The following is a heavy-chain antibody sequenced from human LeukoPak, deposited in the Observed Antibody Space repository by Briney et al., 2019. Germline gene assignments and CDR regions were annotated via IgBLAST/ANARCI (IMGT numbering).Heavy chain of an antibody. Sequence: GASVKVSCKASGYTFTGYYMHWVRQAPGQGLEWMGWINPNSGGTNYAQKFQGRVTMTRDTSISTAYMELSRLRSDDTAVYYCARVWFGELLAEYFDYWGQGTLVTVSS. V-gene: IGHV1-2*02. CDR2: INPNSGGT. CDR3: ARVWFGELLAEYFDY. J-gene: IGHJ4*02. CDR1: GYTFTGYY. D-gene: IGHD3-10*01.